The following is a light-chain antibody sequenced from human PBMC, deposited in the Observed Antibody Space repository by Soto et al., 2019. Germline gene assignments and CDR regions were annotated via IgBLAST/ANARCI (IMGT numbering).Light chain of an antibody. J-gene: IGKJ4*01. CDR1: RSVTTF. V-gene: IGKV3-11*01. CDR3: QQRTNWPLT. Sequence: VLTQSPATLSLSPGERATLSCRASRSVTTFLAWYQQKPGQAPRLLIYDASKRATGVPTRFSGSGSGTDFTLTISSLEPEDFAVYHCQQRTNWPLTFGGGTKVERK. CDR2: DAS.